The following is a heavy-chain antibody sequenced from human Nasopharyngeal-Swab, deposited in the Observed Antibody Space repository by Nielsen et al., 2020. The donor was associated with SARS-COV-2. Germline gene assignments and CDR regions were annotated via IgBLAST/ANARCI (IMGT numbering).Heavy chain of an antibody. CDR2: IWYDGSNK. Sequence: GESLKISCAASGFTFSSYGMHWVRQAPGKGLEWVAVIWYDGSNKYYADSVKGRFTISRDNSKNTLYLQMNSLRAEDTAVYYCARDFPFGGDVVYWGQGTLVTVLL. V-gene: IGHV3-33*01. J-gene: IGHJ4*02. D-gene: IGHD3-10*01. CDR3: ARDFPFGGDVVY. CDR1: GFTFSSYG.